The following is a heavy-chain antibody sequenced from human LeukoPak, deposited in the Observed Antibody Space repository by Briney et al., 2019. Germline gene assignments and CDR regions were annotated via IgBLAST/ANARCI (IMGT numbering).Heavy chain of an antibody. J-gene: IGHJ4*02. Sequence: GGSLRLSSAAPGFTFSIYSMNWARQAPGKGLEWVSYISTSSSTIYYADSVKGRFTISRDNAKNSLYLQMNSLRDEDTGVYYCARDEVDCWGQGTRVTVSA. CDR3: ARDEVDC. V-gene: IGHV3-48*02. CDR2: ISTSSSTI. CDR1: GFTFSIYS.